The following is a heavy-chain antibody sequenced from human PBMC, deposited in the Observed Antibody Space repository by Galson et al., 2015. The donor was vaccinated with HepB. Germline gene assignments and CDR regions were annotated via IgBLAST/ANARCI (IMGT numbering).Heavy chain of an antibody. D-gene: IGHD4-17*01. J-gene: IGHJ4*02. CDR2: IWYDGSNK. Sequence: SLRLSCAASGFTFSSYGMHWVRQAPGKGLEWVAVIWYDGSNKYYADSVKGRFTISRDNSKNTLYLQMSSLRAEDTAVYYCARRLLDYGDYVGDFGYWGQGTLVTVSS. CDR1: GFTFSSYG. CDR3: ARRLLDYGDYVGDFGY. V-gene: IGHV3-33*01.